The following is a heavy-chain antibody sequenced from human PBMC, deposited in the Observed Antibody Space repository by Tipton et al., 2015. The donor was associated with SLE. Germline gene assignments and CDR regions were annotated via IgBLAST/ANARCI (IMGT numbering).Heavy chain of an antibody. CDR1: GGSISSYY. V-gene: IGHV4-59*08. D-gene: IGHD5-12*01. CDR2: IYYSGST. CDR3: AGRLTRYSGYDYFDY. J-gene: IGHJ4*02. Sequence: TLSLTCTVSGGSISSYYWSWVRQPPGKGLEWIGYIYYSGSTNYNPSLKSRVTISVDTSKNQFSLKLSSVTAADTAVYYCAGRLTRYSGYDYFDYWCQGTLVTVSS.